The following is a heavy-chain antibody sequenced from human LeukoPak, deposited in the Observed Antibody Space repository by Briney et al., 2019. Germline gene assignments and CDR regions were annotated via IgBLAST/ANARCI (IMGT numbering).Heavy chain of an antibody. J-gene: IGHJ4*02. D-gene: IGHD1-26*01. CDR2: ISGSGGST. V-gene: IGHV3-23*01. Sequence: GTLRIFCSTSGINFCSHAMNWVRQGSGKGLEWVPAISGSGGSTYYADSVKGRFTISRDNSKNTLYLQMNSLRAEDTAVYYCAKDYRGSYSFLDYWGQGTLVTVSS. CDR1: GINFCSHA. CDR3: AKDYRGSYSFLDY.